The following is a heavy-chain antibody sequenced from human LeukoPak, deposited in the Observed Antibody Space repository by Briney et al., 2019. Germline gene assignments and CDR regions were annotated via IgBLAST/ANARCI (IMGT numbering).Heavy chain of an antibody. CDR2: ISSSGSTI. CDR1: GFTFSSYE. D-gene: IGHD3-22*01. J-gene: IGHJ4*02. Sequence: GGSLSLSCAASGFTFSSYEMNWVRQAPGKGLEWVSYISSSGSTIYYADSVKGRFTISRDNAKNSLYLQMNSLRAEDTAVYYCARGEGVVITTYFDYWGQGTLVTVSS. V-gene: IGHV3-48*03. CDR3: ARGEGVVITTYFDY.